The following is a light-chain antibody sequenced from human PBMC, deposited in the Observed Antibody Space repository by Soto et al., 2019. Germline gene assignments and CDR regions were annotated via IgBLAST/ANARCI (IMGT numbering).Light chain of an antibody. V-gene: IGKV3D-20*02. CDR1: QNVSSSY. CDR2: DAS. CDR3: QQRSNWPIT. J-gene: IGKJ5*01. Sequence: EVVLTQSPDTLSLSPGERATLSCRASQNVSSSYLAWYQQKPGQAPRLLIYDASNRATGIPARFSGSGSGTDFTLTISSLEPEDFAVYYCQQRSNWPITFGQGTRLEIK.